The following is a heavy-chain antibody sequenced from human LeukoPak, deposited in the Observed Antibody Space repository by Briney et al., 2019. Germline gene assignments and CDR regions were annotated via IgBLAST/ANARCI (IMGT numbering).Heavy chain of an antibody. Sequence: GASVKVSCKASGYTFTNYYMHWVRQAPGQGLEWMGIINPSGGSTSYAQKFQGRVTMTEDTSTDTAHMELSRLRSDDTAVYYCVMGPPGVEVLTPSITFNGMDVWGQGTTVIVSS. D-gene: IGHD3-16*01. V-gene: IGHV1-46*01. J-gene: IGHJ6*02. CDR1: GYTFTNYY. CDR2: INPSGGST. CDR3: VMGPPGVEVLTPSITFNGMDV.